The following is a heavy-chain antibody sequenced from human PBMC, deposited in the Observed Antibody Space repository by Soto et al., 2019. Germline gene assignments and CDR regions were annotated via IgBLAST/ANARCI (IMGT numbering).Heavy chain of an antibody. CDR1: GDSVSSNSAA. CDR3: ARESRGPVPPLKYYYDSSGYYPLVY. D-gene: IGHD3-22*01. V-gene: IGHV6-1*01. Sequence: PSQTLSLTCAISGDSVSSNSAAWNWIRQSPSRGLEWLGRTYYRSKWYNDYAVSVKSRITISPDTSKNQFSLQLNSVTPEDTAVYYCARESRGPVPPLKYYYDSSGYYPLVYWGQGTLVTVSS. CDR2: TYYRSKWYN. J-gene: IGHJ4*02.